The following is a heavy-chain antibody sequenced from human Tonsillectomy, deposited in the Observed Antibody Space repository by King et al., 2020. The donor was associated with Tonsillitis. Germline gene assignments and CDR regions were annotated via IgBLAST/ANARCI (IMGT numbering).Heavy chain of an antibody. CDR3: ARGQSYGSGSPP. J-gene: IGHJ4*02. V-gene: IGHV4-34*01. CDR1: GGSLSGYF. D-gene: IGHD3-10*01. CDR2: INHTGGT. Sequence: VQLQQWGAGLVKPSETLFLTCAVYGGSLSGYFWTWIRQPPGKGLDWIGEINHTGGTHHNPSLKSRVTMSVDTSTNQFFLNLTSVTAADTAVYYCARGQSYGSGSPPWGQGTLVTVPS.